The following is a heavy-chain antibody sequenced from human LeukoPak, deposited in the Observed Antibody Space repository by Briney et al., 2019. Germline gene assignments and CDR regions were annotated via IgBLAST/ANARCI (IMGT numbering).Heavy chain of an antibody. V-gene: IGHV4-4*07. J-gene: IGHJ5*02. CDR1: GGSISSYY. Sequence: PSETLSLTYTVSGGSISSYYWSWIRQPVGKGLEWIGRINTSGSTNYNPSLKSRVTMSVDTSKNQFSLKLSSVTAADTAVYYCARSYPQYYDFWSGPNWFDPWGQGTLVTVSS. CDR2: INTSGST. CDR3: ARSYPQYYDFWSGPNWFDP. D-gene: IGHD3-3*01.